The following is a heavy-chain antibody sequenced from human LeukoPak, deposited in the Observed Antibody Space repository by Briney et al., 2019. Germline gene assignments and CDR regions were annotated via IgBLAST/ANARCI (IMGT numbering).Heavy chain of an antibody. V-gene: IGHV3-23*01. J-gene: IGHJ4*02. CDR3: AKGESHPKYYFDY. D-gene: IGHD3-10*01. Sequence: GGSLRLSCAAPGFTFSTYAMRWVRQAPGKGLEWVSSISGSDGSTYYADSVKGRFTISRDNSKNTLYLQMNSLRAEDTAVYYCAKGESHPKYYFDYWGQGTLVTVSS. CDR2: ISGSDGST. CDR1: GFTFSTYA.